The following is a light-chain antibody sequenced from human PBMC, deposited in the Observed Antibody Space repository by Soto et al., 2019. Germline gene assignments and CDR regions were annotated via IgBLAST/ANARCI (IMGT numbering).Light chain of an antibody. CDR2: EVT. CDR1: SSDVWSFNF. CDR3: CSDAGSSSYV. V-gene: IGLV2-23*02. Sequence: QSALTQPASVSGSPGQSITISCTRPSSDVWSFNFVSWYQQHPDKAPQVLIYEVTKRPPGVSNRFSGSKSGNTASLTISGLQADHEADYYCCSDAGSSSYVFGTGTKVTVL. J-gene: IGLJ1*01.